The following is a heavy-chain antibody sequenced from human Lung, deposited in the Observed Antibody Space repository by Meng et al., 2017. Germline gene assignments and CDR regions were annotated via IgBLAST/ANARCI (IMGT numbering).Heavy chain of an antibody. V-gene: IGHV4-30-4*01. CDR2: IYNSGST. CDR1: GGSISSSNYY. CDR3: ARGQKGYFDL. J-gene: IGHJ2*01. Sequence: HVHPQESGPGLVKPSQTLSLTCTVSGGSISSSNYYWSWIRQPPGKGLEWSGHIYNSGSTYYNPSLKSRITISVDTSKNQFSLKLSSVTAADTAVYYCARGQKGYFDLWGRGTLVTVSS.